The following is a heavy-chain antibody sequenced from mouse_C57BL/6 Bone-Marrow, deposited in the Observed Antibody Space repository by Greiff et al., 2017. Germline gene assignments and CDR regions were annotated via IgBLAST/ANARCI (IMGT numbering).Heavy chain of an antibody. V-gene: IGHV5-17*01. Sequence: DVKLVESGGGLVKPGGSLKLSCAASGFTFSDYGMHWVRQAPEKGLEWVAYISSGSSTIYYADTVKGRFTISRDNAKNTLFLQMTSLRSEDTAMYYCARDYDYAFGYWGQGTTLTVSS. CDR1: GFTFSDYG. J-gene: IGHJ2*01. CDR3: ARDYDYAFGY. CDR2: ISSGSSTI. D-gene: IGHD2-4*01.